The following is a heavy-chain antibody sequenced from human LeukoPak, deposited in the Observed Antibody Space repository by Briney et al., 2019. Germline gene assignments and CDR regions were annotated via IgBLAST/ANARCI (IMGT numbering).Heavy chain of an antibody. CDR1: GFTFSSYA. J-gene: IGHJ5*02. CDR3: ARDLAAALFDP. CDR2: ISYDGSNK. Sequence: PGGSLRLSCAASGFTFSSYAMHWVRQAPGKGLEWVAVISYDGSNKYYADSVKGRFTISRDNSKNTLYLQMNSLRAEDTAVYYCARDLAAALFDPWGQGTLVTVSS. D-gene: IGHD6-6*01. V-gene: IGHV3-30-3*01.